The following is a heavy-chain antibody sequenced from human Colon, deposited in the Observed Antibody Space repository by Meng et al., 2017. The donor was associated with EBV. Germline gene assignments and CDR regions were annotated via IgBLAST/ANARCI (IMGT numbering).Heavy chain of an antibody. J-gene: IGHJ4*02. CDR2: ISCYTVDT. CDR1: GYTLTSHV. V-gene: IGHV1-18*01. Sequence: LVRAGTALKKHGASLSVSRQDSGYTLTSHVIRCILLAPGQGLEWMGWISCYTVDTNYAQKLKGRVTLTTDTSTNTAYMDLRSLRSDDTSVYYCARDPSNTSGRYAYFDYWCQGTLVTVSS. CDR3: ARDPSNTSGRYAYFDY. D-gene: IGHD6-19*01.